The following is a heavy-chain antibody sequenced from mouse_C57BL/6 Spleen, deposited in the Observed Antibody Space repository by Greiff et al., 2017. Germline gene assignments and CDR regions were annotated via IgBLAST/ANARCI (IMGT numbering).Heavy chain of an antibody. CDR1: GYTFTSYW. D-gene: IGHD2-4*01. CDR2: INPSNGGT. Sequence: QVQLQQPGTELVKPGASVKLSCKASGYTFTSYWMHWVKQRPGQGLEWIGNINPSNGGTNYNEKFKSKATLTVYKSSSTAYLQLSSLTSEDSAVYYCARSGDYDYAMDYWGQGTSVTVSS. J-gene: IGHJ4*01. V-gene: IGHV1-53*01. CDR3: ARSGDYDYAMDY.